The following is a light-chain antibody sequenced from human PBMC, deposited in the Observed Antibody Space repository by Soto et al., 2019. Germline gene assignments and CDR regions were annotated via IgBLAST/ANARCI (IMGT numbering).Light chain of an antibody. V-gene: IGLV2-14*01. CDR2: EVT. J-gene: IGLJ2*01. CDR3: SSYTNTNTLA. CDR1: DSDVGAYNY. Sequence: QSALTQPASVSGSPGQSITISCTGTDSDVGAYNYVSWYQQHPGKAPKLLIYEVTYRPPGVSNRFFGSKSANTASLTISGLQAEDEADYYCSSYTNTNTLAFGGGTKVTVL.